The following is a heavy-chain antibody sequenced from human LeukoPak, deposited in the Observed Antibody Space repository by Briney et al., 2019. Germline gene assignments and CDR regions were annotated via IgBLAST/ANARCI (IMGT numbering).Heavy chain of an antibody. CDR3: AKALLWFGELFSPFDY. V-gene: IGHV3-23*01. J-gene: IGHJ4*02. Sequence: GGSLRLSCAASGFTFSSYAMSWVRQAPGKGLEWVSAISGSGGSTYYADSVKGRFTISRDNSKNTLYLQMNSLRAEDTAVYYCAKALLWFGELFSPFDYWGQGTLVTVSS. D-gene: IGHD3-10*01. CDR1: GFTFSSYA. CDR2: ISGSGGST.